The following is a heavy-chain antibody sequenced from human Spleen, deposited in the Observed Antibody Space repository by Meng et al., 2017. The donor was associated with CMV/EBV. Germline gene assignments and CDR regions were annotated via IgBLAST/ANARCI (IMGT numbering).Heavy chain of an antibody. D-gene: IGHD2-15*01. CDR2: INHSGST. CDR1: GGSFSGYY. J-gene: IGHJ5*02. CDR3: AREGVLAATTLGWFDP. V-gene: IGHV4-34*01. Sequence: YGGSFSGYYWSWIRQPPGKGLEWIGEINHSGSTNYNPSLKSRVTISVDTSKNQFSLKLSSVTAADTAVYYCAREGVLAATTLGWFDPWGQGTLVTVSS.